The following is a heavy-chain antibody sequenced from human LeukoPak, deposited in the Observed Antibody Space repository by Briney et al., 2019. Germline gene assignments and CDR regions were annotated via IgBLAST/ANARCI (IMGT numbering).Heavy chain of an antibody. V-gene: IGHV3-7*01. Sequence: GGSLRLSRAPSGFTFSAYSLSWVRQAPGKGLEWVAKIKKDGSEKDYVDSVKGRFTISRDNAKGSLYLQLNSLRAEDTAVYYCARGFQRGDSPVWGQGTLVTVSS. CDR1: GFTFSAYS. CDR3: ARGFQRGDSPV. D-gene: IGHD2-21*02. CDR2: IKKDGSEK. J-gene: IGHJ4*02.